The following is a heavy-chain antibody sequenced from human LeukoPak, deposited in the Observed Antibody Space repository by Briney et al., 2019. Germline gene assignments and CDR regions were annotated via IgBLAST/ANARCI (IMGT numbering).Heavy chain of an antibody. J-gene: IGHJ4*02. V-gene: IGHV4-61*02. CDR3: AREFDYVWGSYRYFDY. Sequence: SETLSLTCTVSGGSISSGSYYWSWIRQPAGKGLEWIGRNYTSGSTNYNPSLKSRVTISLDTSKNQFSLKLSSVTATDTAVYYCAREFDYVWGSYRYFDYWGQGTLVTVSS. CDR2: NYTSGST. D-gene: IGHD3-16*02. CDR1: GGSISSGSYY.